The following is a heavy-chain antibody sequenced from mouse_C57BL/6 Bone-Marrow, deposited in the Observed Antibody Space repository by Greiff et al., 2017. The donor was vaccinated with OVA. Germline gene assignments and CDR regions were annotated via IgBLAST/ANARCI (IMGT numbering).Heavy chain of an antibody. CDR1: GFTFSDFY. CDR2: SRNKANDYTT. Sequence: EVKLMESGGGLVQSGRSLRLSCATSGFTFSDFYMEWVRQAPGKGLEWIAASRNKANDYTTEYSESVKGRVIVSRDTSQSILYLQMNALRAEDTANYYCARDGNPSYAMDYWGQGTSVTVSS. CDR3: ARDGNPSYAMDY. D-gene: IGHD2-1*01. J-gene: IGHJ4*01. V-gene: IGHV7-1*01.